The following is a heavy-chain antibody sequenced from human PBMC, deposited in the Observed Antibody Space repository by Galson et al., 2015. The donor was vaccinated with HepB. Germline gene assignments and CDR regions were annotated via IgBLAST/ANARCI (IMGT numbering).Heavy chain of an antibody. CDR1: GYTFTGYY. Sequence: SVKVSCKASGYTFTGYYMHWVRQAPGQRLEWMGRINPSNGDTKYSQKFQGRVTMTRDTSISTAYMELSRLRSEDTAVYYCARDYRCSNDCFVFWGQGTMVTVSS. CDR3: ARDYRCSNDCFVF. CDR2: INPSNGDT. V-gene: IGHV1-2*06. D-gene: IGHD6-13*01. J-gene: IGHJ4*01.